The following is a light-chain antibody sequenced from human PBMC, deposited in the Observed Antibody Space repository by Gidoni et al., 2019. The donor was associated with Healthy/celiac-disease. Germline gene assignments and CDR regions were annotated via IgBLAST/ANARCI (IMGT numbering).Light chain of an antibody. CDR1: QSLLHSNGYNY. J-gene: IGKJ5*01. Sequence: DIVMTQSPLSLPVTPGEPASISCRSSQSLLHSNGYNYLDWYLQKPGQSPQLLIYLGSNRASGVPDRFSGSGSGTDFTLKISRVEAEDVGVYYCMQALQTPLFAQXTRLEIK. V-gene: IGKV2-28*01. CDR2: LGS. CDR3: MQALQTPL.